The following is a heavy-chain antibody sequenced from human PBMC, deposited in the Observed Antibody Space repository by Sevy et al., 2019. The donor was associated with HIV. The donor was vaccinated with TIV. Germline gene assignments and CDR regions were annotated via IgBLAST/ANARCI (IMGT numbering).Heavy chain of an antibody. CDR1: GFTLSNYN. Sequence: GGSLGLSFEAPGFTLSNYNMSWIPQAPGKGREWVSTIVSSGSTLYYADPVKGRFTISRDNAKNSLYLQMNSLRAEDTAVYYCAREYSSGWYEGEFGYWGQGTLVTVSS. V-gene: IGHV3-11*04. J-gene: IGHJ4*02. CDR3: AREYSSGWYEGEFGY. CDR2: IVSSGSTL. D-gene: IGHD6-19*01.